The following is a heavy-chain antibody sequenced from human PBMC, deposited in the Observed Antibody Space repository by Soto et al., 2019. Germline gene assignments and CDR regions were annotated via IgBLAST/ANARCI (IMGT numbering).Heavy chain of an antibody. J-gene: IGHJ4*02. CDR3: ARSYVQSRPNDY. CDR1: GYSVTAYY. D-gene: IGHD3-10*02. V-gene: IGHV1-46*01. Sequence: ASVKVSCKASGYSVTAYYMHWLRQAPGQAFEWMGIINPGDYSTRYSHNFPGRVAMTSDTSTSTVYLELSSLRSEDTALYYCARSYVQSRPNDYWGQGTLVTVSS. CDR2: INPGDYST.